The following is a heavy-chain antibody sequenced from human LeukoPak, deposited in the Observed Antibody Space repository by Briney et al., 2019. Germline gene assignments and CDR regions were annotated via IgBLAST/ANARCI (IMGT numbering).Heavy chain of an antibody. CDR1: GGSFSGYY. CDR2: INHSGGT. Sequence: SETLSLTCAVYGGSFSGYYWSWIRQPPGKGLEWIGEINHSGGTNYNPSLKSRVTISVDTSKNQFSLKLSSVTAADTAVYYCASRYDFWSGLGIIDYYYGMDVWGQGTTVTVSS. V-gene: IGHV4-34*01. J-gene: IGHJ6*02. D-gene: IGHD3-3*01. CDR3: ASRYDFWSGLGIIDYYYGMDV.